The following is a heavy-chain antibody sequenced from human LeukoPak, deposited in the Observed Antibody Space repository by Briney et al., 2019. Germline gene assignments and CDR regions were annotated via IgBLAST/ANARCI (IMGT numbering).Heavy chain of an antibody. CDR3: AKAPHSEVLLIDF. CDR1: GFTFSSYG. J-gene: IGHJ4*02. Sequence: PGGSLELSCAASGFTFSSYGIHWVRQAPGKGLEWVAVISYDRSNQYYADSVKGRFTISRDISKNTLYLQMNRLRPEDTAVYYCAKAPHSEVLLIDFWGQGTLVTVSS. D-gene: IGHD2/OR15-2a*01. V-gene: IGHV3-30*18. CDR2: ISYDRSNQ.